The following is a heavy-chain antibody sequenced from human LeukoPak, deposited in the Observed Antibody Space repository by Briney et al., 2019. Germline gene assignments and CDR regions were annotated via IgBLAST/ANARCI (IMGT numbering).Heavy chain of an antibody. CDR2: MNPNSGNT. V-gene: IGHV1-8*03. CDR1: GYTFTSYV. CDR3: ARGPAAISWFDP. D-gene: IGHD2-2*02. J-gene: IGHJ5*02. Sequence: ASVKVSCKASGYTFTSYVINWVRQATGQGLEWMGWMNPNSGNTGYAQKFQGRVTITRNTSISTAYMELSSLRSEDTAVYYCARGPAAISWFDPWGQGTLVTVSS.